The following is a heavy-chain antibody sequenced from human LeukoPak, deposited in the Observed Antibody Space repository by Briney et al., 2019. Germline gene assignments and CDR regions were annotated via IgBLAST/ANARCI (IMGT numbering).Heavy chain of an antibody. D-gene: IGHD5-12*01. CDR1: GYTFTSYY. CDR3: ARESRGYSGYDSAPDAFDI. CDR2: INPSGRST. J-gene: IGHJ3*02. V-gene: IGHV1-46*01. Sequence: ASVKVSCKASGYTFTSYYMHRVRQAPGQGLEWMVIINPSGRSTSYAQKFQGRVTMTRDMSTSTVYMELSSLRSEDTAVYYCARESRGYSGYDSAPDAFDIWGQGTMVTVSS.